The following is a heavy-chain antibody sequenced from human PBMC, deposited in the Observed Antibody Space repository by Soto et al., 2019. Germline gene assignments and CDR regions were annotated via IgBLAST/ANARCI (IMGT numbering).Heavy chain of an antibody. CDR1: GFSLSASGLG. J-gene: IGHJ6*01. V-gene: IGHV2-5*01. CDR2: IYWNDAN. D-gene: IGHD3-9*01. CDR3: APYDIWTGMGGMAV. Sequence: SPPTLVNPTQTLTLTCTLSGFSLSASGLGVGWIPQPTGKRLEWFALIYWNDANRYSPPLKSRLIITKVNSKLQVVLTMCSMDPVDTATYSLAPYDIWTGMGGMAVWGKGTTVTVSS.